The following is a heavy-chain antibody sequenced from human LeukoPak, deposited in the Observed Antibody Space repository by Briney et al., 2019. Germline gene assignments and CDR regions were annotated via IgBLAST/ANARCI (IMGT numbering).Heavy chain of an antibody. J-gene: IGHJ6*02. D-gene: IGHD3-3*01. CDR3: ARGLVSGFLEWLSNYYYYYGMDV. V-gene: IGHV1-8*01. CDR2: MNPNSGNT. Sequence: ASVKVSCKASGYTFTSYDINWVRQATGQGLEWMGWMNPNSGNTGYAQKFQGRVTMTRNTSISTAYVELSSLRSEDTAVYYCARGLVSGFLEWLSNYYYYYGMDVWGQGTTVTVSS. CDR1: GYTFTSYD.